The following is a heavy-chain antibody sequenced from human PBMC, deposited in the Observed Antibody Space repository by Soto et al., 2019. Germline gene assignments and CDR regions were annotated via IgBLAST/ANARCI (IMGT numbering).Heavy chain of an antibody. V-gene: IGHV4-34*01. CDR1: GGSFSGYY. J-gene: IGHJ4*02. CDR2: INHSGST. CDR3: ARVRCSSTSCYYFDY. D-gene: IGHD2-2*01. Sequence: QVQLQQWGAGLLKPSETLSLTCAVYGGSFSGYYWSWIRQPPGKGLEWIGEINHSGSTNYNPSLTSRVTISVDTSKNQFSLKLSSVTAADTAVYYCARVRCSSTSCYYFDYWGQGTLVTVSS.